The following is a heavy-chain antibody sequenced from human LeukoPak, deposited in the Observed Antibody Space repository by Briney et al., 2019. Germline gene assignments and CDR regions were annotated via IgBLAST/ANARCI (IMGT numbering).Heavy chain of an antibody. J-gene: IGHJ4*02. CDR2: ISGSGGST. CDR1: GFTFSSYA. V-gene: IGHV3-23*01. CDR3: AKDLRQLLAEYYFDY. D-gene: IGHD2-2*01. Sequence: GGSLRLSCAASGFTFSSYAMSWVRQAPGEGLEWVSAISGSGGSTYYADPVKGRFTISRDNSKNTLYLQMNSLRAEDTAVYYCAKDLRQLLAEYYFDYWGQGTLVTVSS.